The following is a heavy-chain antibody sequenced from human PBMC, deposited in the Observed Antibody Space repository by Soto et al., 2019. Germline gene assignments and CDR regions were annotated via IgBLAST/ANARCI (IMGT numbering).Heavy chain of an antibody. Sequence: SVKVSCKASGGTFSSYAISWVRQAPGQGLEWMGGIIPIFGTASYAQKFQGRVTITADESTSTAYMELSSLRSEDTAVYYCARSSGWYINYYYYGMDVWGQGTTVTVSS. J-gene: IGHJ6*02. CDR3: ARSSGWYINYYYYGMDV. CDR1: GGTFSSYA. CDR2: IIPIFGTA. V-gene: IGHV1-69*13. D-gene: IGHD6-19*01.